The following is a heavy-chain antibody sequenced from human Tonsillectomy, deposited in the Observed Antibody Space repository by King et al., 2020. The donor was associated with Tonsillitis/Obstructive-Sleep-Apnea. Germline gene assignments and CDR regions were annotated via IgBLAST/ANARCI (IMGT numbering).Heavy chain of an antibody. CDR3: AKSRGSSSGFDFFFDY. Sequence: VQLVESGGGVVQPGRSLRLSCAASGFTLSDYAMHWVRQAPGKGLQWVAVMSYDGSTKYYADSVKGRFTIASDKSKNTLDLQMNSLRGEDTAVYYCAKSRGSSSGFDFFFDYWGQGTLDTVSS. V-gene: IGHV3-30*04. J-gene: IGHJ4*02. CDR2: MSYDGSTK. D-gene: IGHD6-6*01. CDR1: GFTLSDYA.